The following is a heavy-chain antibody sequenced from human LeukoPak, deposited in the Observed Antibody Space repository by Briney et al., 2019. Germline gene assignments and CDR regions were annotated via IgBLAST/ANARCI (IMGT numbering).Heavy chain of an antibody. Sequence: WGSLRRSCAGSGFTFSSFAMSWVRQTPRQGLEWVSSISHSGGGTNYADSVKGRFTISRDNSKSTLFLQMDSLRADDTAIYYCAVDQGDPWFDPWGQGTLVTVSS. J-gene: IGHJ5*02. CDR2: ISHSGGGT. CDR3: AVDQGDPWFDP. CDR1: GFTFSSFA. V-gene: IGHV3-23*01. D-gene: IGHD3-10*01.